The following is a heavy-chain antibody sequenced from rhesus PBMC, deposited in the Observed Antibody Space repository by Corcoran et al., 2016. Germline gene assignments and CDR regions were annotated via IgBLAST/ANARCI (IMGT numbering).Heavy chain of an antibody. D-gene: IGHD2-39*01. CDR3: TTGGYVDFDY. J-gene: IGHJ4*01. CDR1: GFTFSNVW. V-gene: IGHV3-30*01. CDR2: NKSKAKGRKE. Sequence: EVQLVEPGGGLVQPGGSLRLSCAASGFTFSNVWMNWVRQHQGKGLEGFARNKSKAKGRKEDYAESGKGRFTSARDDSKNTLYLQMNSLKTEDAAVDDCTTGGYVDFDYWGQGVLVTVSS.